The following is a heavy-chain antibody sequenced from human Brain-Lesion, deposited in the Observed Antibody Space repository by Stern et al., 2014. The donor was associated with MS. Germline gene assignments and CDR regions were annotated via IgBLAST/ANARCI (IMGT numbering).Heavy chain of an antibody. V-gene: IGHV1-24*01. D-gene: IGHD1-26*01. CDR1: GYTLTELS. CDR3: ATLSPGAGGNYYRHFDY. J-gene: IGHJ4*02. CDR2: FDPEDGET. Sequence: VQLVKSGAEVKKPGASVKVSCKVSGYTLTELSMHWVRQAPRKGLEWMGGFDPEDGETIYAQKFQGRVTMTEDTSTDTAYMELSSLRSEDTAVYYCATLSPGAGGNYYRHFDYWGQGTLVTVSS.